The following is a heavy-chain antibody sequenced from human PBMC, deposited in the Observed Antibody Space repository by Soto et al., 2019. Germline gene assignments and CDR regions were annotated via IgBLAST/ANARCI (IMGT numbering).Heavy chain of an antibody. D-gene: IGHD2-15*01. CDR2: INPNSGNT. J-gene: IGHJ6*03. Sequence: ASVKVSCKASGYSFTSYDINWARQAAGQGLEWVGWINPNSGNTDYAQKFQGRVTMTRDTSIRTAYMELSSLRSEDTAVYYCARSPFIDYFSMDVWGKGTTVTVSS. CDR1: GYSFTSYD. CDR3: ARSPFIDYFSMDV. V-gene: IGHV1-8*01.